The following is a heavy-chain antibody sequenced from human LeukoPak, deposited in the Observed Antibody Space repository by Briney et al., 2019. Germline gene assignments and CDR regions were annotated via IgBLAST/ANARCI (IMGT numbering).Heavy chain of an antibody. CDR1: GFTFSSYS. CDR2: ISSSSSYI. J-gene: IGHJ4*02. Sequence: TGGSLRLSCAASGFTFSSYSMNWVRQAPGKGLEWVPSISSSSSYIYYADSVKGRFTISRDNAKNSLYLQMSSLRAEDTAVYYCARDSSHCSGGSCYDYWGQGTLVTVSS. V-gene: IGHV3-21*01. D-gene: IGHD2-15*01. CDR3: ARDSSHCSGGSCYDY.